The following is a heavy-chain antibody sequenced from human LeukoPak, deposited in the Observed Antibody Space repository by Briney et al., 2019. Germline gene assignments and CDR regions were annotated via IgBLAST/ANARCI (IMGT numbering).Heavy chain of an antibody. D-gene: IGHD4-11*01. CDR3: ARGSSTVGRYYFDY. Sequence: SETLSLTCAVYGGSFSGYYWSWIRQPPGKGLEWIGEINHSGSTNYNPSLKSRVTTSVDTSKNQFSLKLSSVTAADTAVYYCARGSSTVGRYYFDYWGQGTLVTVSS. CDR2: INHSGST. CDR1: GGSFSGYY. V-gene: IGHV4-34*01. J-gene: IGHJ4*02.